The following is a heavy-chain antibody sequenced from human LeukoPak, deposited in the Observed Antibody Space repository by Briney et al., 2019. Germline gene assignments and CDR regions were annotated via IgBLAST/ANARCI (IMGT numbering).Heavy chain of an antibody. V-gene: IGHV4-34*01. J-gene: IGHJ4*02. CDR1: GGSFSGYY. D-gene: IGHD6-13*01. Sequence: PSETLSLTCAVYGGSFSGYYWSWIRQPPGKGREWIGEINHSGSTNYNPSLKSRATISVDTSKNQFSLKLSSVTAADTAVYYCARRDGAAAGKTYLFDYWGQGTLVTVSS. CDR2: INHSGST. CDR3: ARRDGAAAGKTYLFDY.